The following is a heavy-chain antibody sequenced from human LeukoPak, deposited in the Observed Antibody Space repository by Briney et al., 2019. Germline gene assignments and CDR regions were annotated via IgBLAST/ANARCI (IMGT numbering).Heavy chain of an antibody. D-gene: IGHD3-3*01. CDR3: AREGYDFWGGYYRDYYGMDV. V-gene: IGHV3-7*01. CDR2: IKQDGSEK. J-gene: IGHJ6*02. Sequence: GGSLRLSCAASGFTFSSYWMSWVRQAPGKGLEWVANIKQDGSEKYYVDSVKGRFTISRENAKNSLYLQMNSLRAEDTAVYYCAREGYDFWGGYYRDYYGMDVWGQGTTVTVSS. CDR1: GFTFSSYW.